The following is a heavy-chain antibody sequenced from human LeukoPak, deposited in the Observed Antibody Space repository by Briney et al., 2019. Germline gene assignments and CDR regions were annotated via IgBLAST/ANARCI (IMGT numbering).Heavy chain of an antibody. CDR3: ARDRYSSSWSVDGPYYYYMDV. V-gene: IGHV4-59*01. CDR1: GGSISSYY. CDR2: IYYSGST. D-gene: IGHD6-13*01. Sequence: PSETLSLTCTVSGGSISSYYWSWIRQPPGKGLEWIGHIYYSGSTNYNPSLKSRVTISVDTSKNQFSLKLSSVTAADTAVYYCARDRYSSSWSVDGPYYYYMDVWGKGTTVTVSS. J-gene: IGHJ6*03.